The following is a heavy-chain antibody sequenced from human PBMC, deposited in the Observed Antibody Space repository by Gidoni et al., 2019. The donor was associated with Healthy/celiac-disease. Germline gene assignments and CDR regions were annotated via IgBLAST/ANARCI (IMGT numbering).Heavy chain of an antibody. CDR2: MSGRGGSK. Sequence: EVQLLASGGGLVQPGGSLRLSCAASGFTFSSYAMSWVRQAPGKGLEWVSAMSGRGGSKYYADSVKGRFTISRDKSKNTLYLQMNSLRAEDTAVYYCAKDRRLGYGYAHYFDYWGQGTLVTVSS. CDR3: AKDRRLGYGYAHYFDY. V-gene: IGHV3-23*01. CDR1: GFTFSSYA. J-gene: IGHJ4*02. D-gene: IGHD5-18*01.